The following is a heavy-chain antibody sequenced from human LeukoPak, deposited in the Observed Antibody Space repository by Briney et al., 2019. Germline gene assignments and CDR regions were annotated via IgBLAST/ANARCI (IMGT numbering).Heavy chain of an antibody. CDR2: IRSKAYGGTT. Sequence: GSLRLSCTASGFTFGDYAMSWFRQAPGKGLEWVGFIRSKAYGGTTEYAASVKGRFTISRDDSKSIAYLQVNSLKAEDTAVYYCTRVDDFWSGYGAKDAFDIWGQGTMVTVSS. V-gene: IGHV3-49*03. CDR3: TRVDDFWSGYGAKDAFDI. J-gene: IGHJ3*02. D-gene: IGHD3-3*01. CDR1: GFTFGDYA.